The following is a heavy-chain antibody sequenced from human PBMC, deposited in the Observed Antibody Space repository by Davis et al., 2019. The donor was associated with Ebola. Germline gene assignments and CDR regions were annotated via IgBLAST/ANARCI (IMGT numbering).Heavy chain of an antibody. D-gene: IGHD1-26*01. J-gene: IGHJ4*02. V-gene: IGHV1-69*13. CDR2: IIPIFGTA. Sequence: SVKVSCKASGGTFSSYAISWVRQAPGQGLEWMGGIIPIFGTANYAQKFQGRVTITADESTSTAYMELSSLRSEDTAVYYCARSLIVGATDALYYFDYWGQGTLVTVSS. CDR3: ARSLIVGATDALYYFDY. CDR1: GGTFSSYA.